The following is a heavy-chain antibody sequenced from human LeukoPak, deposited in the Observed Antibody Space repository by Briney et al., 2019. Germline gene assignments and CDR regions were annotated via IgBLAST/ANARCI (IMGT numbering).Heavy chain of an antibody. V-gene: IGHV4-30-2*05. D-gene: IGHD1-26*01. J-gene: IGHJ3*02. CDR1: GGSISSGGYS. CDR2: IYHSGST. Sequence: SETLSLTCAVSGGSISSGGYSWSWIRQPPGKGLEWIGYIYHSGSTYYNPSLKSRVTISVDTSKNQFSLKLNSVTAADTAMFYCARHIAGTYYGNAFDIWGQGTMVTVS. CDR3: ARHIAGTYYGNAFDI.